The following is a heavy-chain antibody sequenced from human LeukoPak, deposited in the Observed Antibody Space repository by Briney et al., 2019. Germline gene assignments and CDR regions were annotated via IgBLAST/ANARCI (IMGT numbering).Heavy chain of an antibody. CDR1: GYTFTGYY. V-gene: IGHV1-2*02. D-gene: IGHD3-3*01. J-gene: IGHJ4*02. Sequence: ASVKVSCKASGYTFTGYYMHWVRQAPGQGLEWMGWINPNSGGTNYAQKFQGRVTMTRDTSISTAYMELSRLRSDDTAVYYCARDPSYYDFWSGYGDYWGQGTLVTVSS. CDR3: ARDPSYYDFWSGYGDY. CDR2: INPNSGGT.